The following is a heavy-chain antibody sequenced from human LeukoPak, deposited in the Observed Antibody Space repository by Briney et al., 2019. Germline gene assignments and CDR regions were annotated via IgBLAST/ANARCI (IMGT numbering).Heavy chain of an antibody. CDR1: GGSFSGYY. CDR2: INHSGST. D-gene: IGHD5-12*01. Sequence: SETLSLTCAVYGGSFSGYYWSWIRQPPGKGLEWIGEINHSGSTNYNPSLKSRVTISVDTSKNQFSLKVSSVTAADTAVYYCARQRSWLRTAETYLYFDLWGRGTLVTVSS. V-gene: IGHV4-34*01. CDR3: ARQRSWLRTAETYLYFDL. J-gene: IGHJ2*01.